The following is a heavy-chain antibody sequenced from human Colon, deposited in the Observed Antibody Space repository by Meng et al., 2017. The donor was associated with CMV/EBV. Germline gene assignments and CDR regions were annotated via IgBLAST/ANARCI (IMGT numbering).Heavy chain of an antibody. J-gene: IGHJ6*02. CDR2: LGGGT. V-gene: IGHV3-53*01. CDR3: AKDRRPYFYAMDV. Sequence: GESLKISCVGSGFIFSEQYIDWVRQAPGKGLEWVSSLGGGTYYADSVKGRFTISRDNSKNTLYLEMNSLGVEDTAVYYCAKDRRPYFYAMDVWGQGTTVTVSS. CDR1: GFIFSEQY.